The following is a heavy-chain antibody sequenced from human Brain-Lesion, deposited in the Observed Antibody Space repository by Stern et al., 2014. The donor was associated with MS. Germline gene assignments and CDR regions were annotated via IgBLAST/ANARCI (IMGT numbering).Heavy chain of an antibody. CDR1: GFSFSTYA. D-gene: IGHD6-19*01. CDR2: ISGRGGPT. CDR3: AKWPHHIAVAGTRYFQH. V-gene: IGHV3-23*04. J-gene: IGHJ1*01. Sequence: EVHLVESGGGLVQPGGSLRLSCAASGFSFSTYAMSWVRQTPGKGLQWGSVISGRGGPTSYADSLKGRFTISRDNSKNTLYLQMDSLRADDTAVYYCAKWPHHIAVAGTRYFQHWGQGTLVTVSS.